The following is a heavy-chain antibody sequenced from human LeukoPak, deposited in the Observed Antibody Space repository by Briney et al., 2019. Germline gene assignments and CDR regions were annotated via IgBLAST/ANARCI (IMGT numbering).Heavy chain of an antibody. Sequence: ASVKVSCKTSGYDFKTSGISWVRQAPGQGLEWMGWISGHTGDTHYAKRFQGRLTLTTDTSTSVAYLELSTLRSDDTALYFCAKDVGDSLAGPWFFQFWGQGTLVTLSS. V-gene: IGHV1-18*01. CDR1: GYDFKTSG. CDR3: AKDVGDSLAGPWFFQF. J-gene: IGHJ4*02. D-gene: IGHD3-16*01. CDR2: ISGHTGDT.